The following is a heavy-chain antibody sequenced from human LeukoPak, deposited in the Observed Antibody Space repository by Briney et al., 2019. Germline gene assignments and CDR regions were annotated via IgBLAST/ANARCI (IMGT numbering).Heavy chain of an antibody. CDR2: ISYDGSNK. V-gene: IGHV3-30*03. D-gene: IGHD3-10*01. CDR3: ARWDWGRWGSSGSPHFDY. CDR1: GFTFSSYS. J-gene: IGHJ4*02. Sequence: GGSLRLSCAASGFTFSSYSMHWVRQAPGKGLEWVAVISYDGSNKYYADSVKGRFTISRDNSKNTLYLQMNSLRAEDTAVYYCARWDWGRWGSSGSPHFDYWGQGTLVTVSS.